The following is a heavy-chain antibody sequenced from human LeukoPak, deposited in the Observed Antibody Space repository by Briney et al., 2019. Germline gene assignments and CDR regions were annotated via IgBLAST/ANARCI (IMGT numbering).Heavy chain of an antibody. Sequence: GGSLRLSCAASGFTFSDYYMSWIRQAPGKRLEWVSYISGSGSATYNADSVKGRFTISRDNAKNSLYLQMNSLRADDTAVYYCARDGGSSYGFLSYWGQGTLVTVSS. J-gene: IGHJ4*02. CDR1: GFTFSDYY. CDR3: ARDGGSSYGFLSY. D-gene: IGHD5-18*01. V-gene: IGHV3-11*01. CDR2: ISGSGSAT.